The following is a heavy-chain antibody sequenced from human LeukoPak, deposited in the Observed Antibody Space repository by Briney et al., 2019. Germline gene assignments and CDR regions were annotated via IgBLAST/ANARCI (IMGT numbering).Heavy chain of an antibody. J-gene: IGHJ4*02. CDR1: GYTFTSYG. V-gene: IGHV1-18*01. CDR2: ISAYNGST. Sequence: ASVKVSCKASGYTFTSYGISWVRQAPGQGLEWMGWISAYNGSTNYAQKLQGRVTMTTDTSTSTAYMELRSLRSDDTAVYYCARLLTIWFRNRALGYWGQGTLVTVSS. CDR3: ARLLTIWFRNRALGY. D-gene: IGHD3-10*01.